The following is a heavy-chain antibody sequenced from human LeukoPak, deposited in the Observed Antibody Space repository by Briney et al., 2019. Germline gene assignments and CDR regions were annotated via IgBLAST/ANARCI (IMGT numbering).Heavy chain of an antibody. V-gene: IGHV3-23*01. J-gene: IGHJ4*02. Sequence: GGPLRLSCAASGFTFSSYAMSWVRQAPGKGLEWVSAISGSGGSTYYADSVKGRFTISRDNSKNTLYLQMNSLRAEDTAVYYCARAPRDYDFWSGYPGPDYWGQGTLVTVSS. CDR2: ISGSGGST. CDR1: GFTFSSYA. D-gene: IGHD3-3*01. CDR3: ARAPRDYDFWSGYPGPDY.